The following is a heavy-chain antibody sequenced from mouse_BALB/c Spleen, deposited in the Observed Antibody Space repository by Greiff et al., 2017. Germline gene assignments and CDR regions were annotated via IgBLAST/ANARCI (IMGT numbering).Heavy chain of an antibody. CDR2: INPYNDGT. Sequence: EVQLQQSGPELVKPGASVKMSCKASGYIFTSYVMHWVKQKPGQGLEWIGYINPYNDGTKYNEKFKGKATLTSDKSSSTAYMELSSLTSEDSAVYYCARAYSGGAMDYWGQGTSVTVSS. V-gene: IGHV1-14*01. CDR3: ARAYSGGAMDY. CDR1: GYIFTSYV. D-gene: IGHD2-10*01. J-gene: IGHJ4*01.